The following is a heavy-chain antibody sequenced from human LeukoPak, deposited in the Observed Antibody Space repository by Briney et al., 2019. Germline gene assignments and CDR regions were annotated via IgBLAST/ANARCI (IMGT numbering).Heavy chain of an antibody. Sequence: SETLSLTCTVSGGSISSNNYYWGWIRQPPGKGLEWIGSIYYSGSPYYNPSLKSRFTISVDTPKNQFSLRLRSVTAADTAVYYCATWRTAKTGFDYWGQGTLVTVSS. CDR1: GGSISSNNYY. V-gene: IGHV4-39*01. J-gene: IGHJ4*02. CDR2: IYYSGSP. CDR3: ATWRTAKTGFDY. D-gene: IGHD1-1*01.